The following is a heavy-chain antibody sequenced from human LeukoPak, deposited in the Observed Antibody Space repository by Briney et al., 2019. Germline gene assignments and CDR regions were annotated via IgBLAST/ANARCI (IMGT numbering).Heavy chain of an antibody. J-gene: IGHJ4*02. V-gene: IGHV3-53*01. CDR2: IYSGGST. D-gene: IGHD1-26*01. CDR3: ARGGGSYYMYYFDY. CDR1: GFTVSSNY. Sequence: PGGSLRLSCAASGFTVSSNYMSWVRQAPGKGLEWVSVIYSGGSTYYADSVKGRFTISRDNSKNTLYLQMNSLRAEDTAVYYCARGGGSYYMYYFDYWGQGTLVTVSS.